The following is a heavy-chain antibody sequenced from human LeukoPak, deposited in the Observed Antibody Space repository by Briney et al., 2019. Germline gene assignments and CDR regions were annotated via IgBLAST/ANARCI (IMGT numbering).Heavy chain of an antibody. CDR2: TIPILGIA. Sequence: SVKVSCKASGGTFSSYTISWVRQAPGQGLEWMGRTIPILGIANYAQKFQGRVTITADKSTSTAYMELSSLRSEDTAVYYCARDQRRDGYNFSWGQGTLVTVSS. CDR1: GGTFSSYT. CDR3: ARDQRRDGYNFS. J-gene: IGHJ5*02. D-gene: IGHD5-24*01. V-gene: IGHV1-69*04.